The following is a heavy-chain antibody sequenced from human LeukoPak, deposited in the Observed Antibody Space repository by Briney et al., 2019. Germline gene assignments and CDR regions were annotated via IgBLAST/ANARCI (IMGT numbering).Heavy chain of an antibody. V-gene: IGHV3-7*03. Sequence: GGSLRLSCVASGFTFSTSWMSWVRQVPGKGLEWVANIKKDGSETYYVDSVKGRFTISRDNAKISLYLQMNSLRAEDTAMYYCARGRYSGTTYYFDYWGLGTLVTVSS. J-gene: IGHJ4*02. CDR2: IKKDGSET. CDR3: ARGRYSGTTYYFDY. D-gene: IGHD5-12*01. CDR1: GFTFSTSW.